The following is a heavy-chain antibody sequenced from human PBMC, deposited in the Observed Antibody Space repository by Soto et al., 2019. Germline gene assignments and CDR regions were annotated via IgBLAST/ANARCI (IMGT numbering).Heavy chain of an antibody. D-gene: IGHD2-8*01. Sequence: SETLSLTCTVSGGSISSSSYYWGWIRQPPGKGLEWIGSIYYSGSTYYNPSLKSRVTISVDTSKNQFSLKLSSVTAADTAVYYCARITAAIVLMVYASYEYYFDYWGQGTLVTVSS. CDR3: ARITAAIVLMVYASYEYYFDY. CDR1: GGSISSSSYY. CDR2: IYYSGST. J-gene: IGHJ4*02. V-gene: IGHV4-39*01.